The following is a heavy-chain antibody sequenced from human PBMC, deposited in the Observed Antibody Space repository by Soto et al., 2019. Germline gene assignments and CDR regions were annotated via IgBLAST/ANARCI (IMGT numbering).Heavy chain of an antibody. V-gene: IGHV3-13*01. CDR1: GFTFSTYD. CDR3: ARGNDYGDPRLDY. Sequence: GGSLRLSCAASGFTFSTYDMHWVRQATGKGLEWVSAIGTDGDTYYLGSVKGRFPISRENAKNSLYLQMNSLRAEDKAVYYCARGNDYGDPRLDYWGQGTLVTVSS. CDR2: IGTDGDT. D-gene: IGHD4-17*01. J-gene: IGHJ4*02.